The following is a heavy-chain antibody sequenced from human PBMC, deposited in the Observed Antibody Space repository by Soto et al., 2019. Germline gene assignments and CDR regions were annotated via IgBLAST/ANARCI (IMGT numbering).Heavy chain of an antibody. J-gene: IGHJ5*02. CDR2: VYSSGGT. Sequence: SETLSLTCTVSGGSMSSYYWTWIRQPAGKGLEWIGRVYSSGGTHYNPSLKSRVTISLDTSKNQFSLRLLSATDADTAVHYCARGQRFSDWFDPWGQGTLVTVSS. CDR3: ARGQRFSDWFDP. CDR1: GGSMSSYY. D-gene: IGHD3-3*01. V-gene: IGHV4-4*07.